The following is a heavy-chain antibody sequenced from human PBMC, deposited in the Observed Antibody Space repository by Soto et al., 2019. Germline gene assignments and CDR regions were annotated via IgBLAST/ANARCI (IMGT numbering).Heavy chain of an antibody. CDR2: IYHSGST. Sequence: SETLSLTCAVSGGSISSGGDSWSWIRQPPGKGLEWIGYIYHSGSTYYNPSLKSRVTISVDRSKNQFSLKLSSVTAADTAVYYCAGYGDYDMGFDYWGQGTLVTVSS. CDR1: GGSISSGGDS. D-gene: IGHD4-17*01. V-gene: IGHV4-30-2*01. J-gene: IGHJ4*02. CDR3: AGYGDYDMGFDY.